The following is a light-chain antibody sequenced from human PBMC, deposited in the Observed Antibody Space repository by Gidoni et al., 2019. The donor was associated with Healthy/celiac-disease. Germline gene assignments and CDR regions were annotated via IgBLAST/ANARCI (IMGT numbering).Light chain of an antibody. CDR2: KTS. J-gene: IGKJ1*01. CDR3: KQYNSYSWT. CDR1: QSISSW. Sequence: DIQMTQSPSTLSASVGDRVTITCRASQSISSWLAWYQQKPGKAPKLLIYKTSSLEIGVPSRFSGSGSGTEFTLTISSLQPDDFATYYCKQYNSYSWTFGQGTKVEIK. V-gene: IGKV1-5*03.